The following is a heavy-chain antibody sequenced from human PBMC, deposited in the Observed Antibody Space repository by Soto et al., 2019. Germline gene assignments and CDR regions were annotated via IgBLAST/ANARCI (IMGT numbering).Heavy chain of an antibody. CDR1: GGSISRYY. Sequence: PSVTLSLTCTVSGGSISRYYWSLCRQPQGKGLEWIGSIYYSGSTYYNPSLKSRVTISVDTSKNQFSLKLSSVTAADTAVYYCARLYHVLLWFGELHYYGMDVWGQGTTVTVSS. J-gene: IGHJ6*02. V-gene: IGHV4-59*05. D-gene: IGHD3-10*01. CDR2: IYYSGST. CDR3: ARLYHVLLWFGELHYYGMDV.